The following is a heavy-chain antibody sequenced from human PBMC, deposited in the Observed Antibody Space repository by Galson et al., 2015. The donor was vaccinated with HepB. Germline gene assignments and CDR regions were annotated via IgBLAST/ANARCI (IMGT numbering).Heavy chain of an antibody. CDR3: AKEYGDYAYYFDC. J-gene: IGHJ4*02. Sequence: LRLSCAASGFTFSSYGMHWVRQAPGKGLEWVAVILYDGSNKYYADSVKGRFTISRDNSKNTLYLQMNSLRAEDTAVYYCAKEYGDYAYYFDCWGQGTLVTGSS. CDR2: ILYDGSNK. D-gene: IGHD4-17*01. V-gene: IGHV3-30*18. CDR1: GFTFSSYG.